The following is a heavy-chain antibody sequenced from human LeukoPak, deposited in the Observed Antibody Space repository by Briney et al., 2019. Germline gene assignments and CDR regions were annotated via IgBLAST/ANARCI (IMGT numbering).Heavy chain of an antibody. Sequence: SGGSLRLACAASGFTFSSYGMHWVRQAPGKGLEWVAFIRYDGSGKYYADSVKGRFTISRDNSESTLYLQMNSLRAEDTAVYYCAKGSKAVVFTRDHYMDVWGKGTTVTFSS. D-gene: IGHD3-22*01. CDR1: GFTFSSYG. J-gene: IGHJ6*03. CDR2: IRYDGSGK. CDR3: AKGSKAVVFTRDHYMDV. V-gene: IGHV3-30*02.